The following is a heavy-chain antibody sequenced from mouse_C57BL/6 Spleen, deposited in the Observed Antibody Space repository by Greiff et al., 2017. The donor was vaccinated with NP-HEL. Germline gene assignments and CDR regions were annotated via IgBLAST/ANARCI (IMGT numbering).Heavy chain of an antibody. CDR2: IYPGDGDT. CDR3: ARSYYYGRSYDY. CDR1: GYAFSSSW. V-gene: IGHV1-82*01. D-gene: IGHD1-1*01. Sequence: QVQLQQSGPELVKPGASVKISCKASGYAFSSSWMNWVKQRPGKGLEWIGRIYPGDGDTNYNGKFKGKATLTADKSSSTAYMQLSSLTSEDSAVYFCARSYYYGRSYDYWGQGTTLTVSS. J-gene: IGHJ2*01.